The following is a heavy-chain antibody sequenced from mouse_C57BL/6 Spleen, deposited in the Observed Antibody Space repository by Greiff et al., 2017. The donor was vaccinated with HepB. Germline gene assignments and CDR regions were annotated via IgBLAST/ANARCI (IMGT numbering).Heavy chain of an antibody. CDR1: GYTFTDYY. CDR2: INPNNGGT. V-gene: IGHV1-26*01. CDR3: ARSPYGYDEDWYFDV. D-gene: IGHD2-2*01. Sequence: EVQLQQSGPELVKPGASVKISCKASGYTFTDYYMNWVKQSHGKSLEWIGDINPNNGGTSYNQKFKGKATLTVDKSSSTAYMELRSLTSEDSAVYYCARSPYGYDEDWYFDVWGTGTTVTVSS. J-gene: IGHJ1*03.